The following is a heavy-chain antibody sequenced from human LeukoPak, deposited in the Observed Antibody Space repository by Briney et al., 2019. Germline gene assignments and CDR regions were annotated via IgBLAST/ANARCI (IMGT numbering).Heavy chain of an antibody. CDR1: GGSISSSSYY. J-gene: IGHJ3*02. Sequence: SETLSLTCTVSGGSISSSSYYWGWIRQPPGKGLEWIGSIYYSGGTYYNPSLKSRVTISVDTSKNQFSLKLSSVTAADTAVYYCARDEDIVVVPAASDAFDIWGQGTMVTVSS. D-gene: IGHD2-2*01. CDR2: IYYSGGT. V-gene: IGHV4-39*07. CDR3: ARDEDIVVVPAASDAFDI.